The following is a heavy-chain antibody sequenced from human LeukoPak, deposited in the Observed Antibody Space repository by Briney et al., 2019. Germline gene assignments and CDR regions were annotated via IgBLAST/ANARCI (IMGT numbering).Heavy chain of an antibody. CDR3: ARHPTEDYDFWSGYYGYYYYYMDV. V-gene: IGHV3-7*01. D-gene: IGHD3-3*01. CDR1: GFTFSSYW. Sequence: GGSLRLSCAASGFTFSSYWMCWVRQAPGKGLEWVANIKQDGSEKYYVDSVKGRFTISRDNAKNSLYLQMNSLRAEDTAVYYCARHPTEDYDFWSGYYGYYYYYMDVWGKGTTVTVSS. CDR2: IKQDGSEK. J-gene: IGHJ6*03.